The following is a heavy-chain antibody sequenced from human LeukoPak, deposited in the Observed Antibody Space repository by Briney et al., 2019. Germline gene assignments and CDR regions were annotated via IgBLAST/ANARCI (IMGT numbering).Heavy chain of an antibody. Sequence: PGGSLRLSCAASGFTFSSYAMHWVRQAPGKGLEWVAVISYDGSNKYYADSVKGRFTISRDNSKNTLYLQMNSLRAEDTAVYYCVREGYSSGHFDYWGQGTLVTVSS. CDR3: VREGYSSGHFDY. CDR2: ISYDGSNK. J-gene: IGHJ4*02. D-gene: IGHD6-19*01. CDR1: GFTFSSYA. V-gene: IGHV3-30-3*01.